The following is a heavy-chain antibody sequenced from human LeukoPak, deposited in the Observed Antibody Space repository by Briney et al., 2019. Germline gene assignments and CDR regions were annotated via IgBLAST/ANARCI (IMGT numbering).Heavy chain of an antibody. CDR2: ISYNGNT. Sequence: PSETLSLARTLSGGSIGMVGYCWRWIRQHPGKGLEWIGYISYNGNTYYNPSLKTRLTISVDTSQNQFCLNVSSVTAADTAVYDCARVGAKMVRVVQGGGPGTLVTVSS. V-gene: IGHV4-31*03. CDR1: GGSIGMVGYC. D-gene: IGHD3-10*01. CDR3: ARVGAKMVRVVQG. J-gene: IGHJ4*02.